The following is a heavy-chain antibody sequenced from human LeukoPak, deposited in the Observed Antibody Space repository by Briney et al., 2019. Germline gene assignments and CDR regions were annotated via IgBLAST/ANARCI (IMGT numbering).Heavy chain of an antibody. CDR3: ARGSRPTTSWSVPVASALDY. V-gene: IGHV4-61*02. J-gene: IGHJ4*02. CDR2: FYYSGST. CDR1: GGSISSGSYY. D-gene: IGHD2-2*01. Sequence: SQTLSLTCTVSGGSISSGSYYWSWIRQPAGKGLEWIGSFYYSGSTYYNPSLKSRVTISVDTSKNQFSLKVSSVTAADTAMYYCARGSRPTTSWSVPVASALDYWGQGILVTVSS.